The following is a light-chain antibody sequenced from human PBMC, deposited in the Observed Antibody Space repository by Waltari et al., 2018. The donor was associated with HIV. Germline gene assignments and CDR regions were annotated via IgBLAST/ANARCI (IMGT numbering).Light chain of an antibody. CDR3: VLYMGSGSCM. CDR2: STT. V-gene: IGLV8-61*01. CDR1: RGPIPTSYY. Sequence: QTVVPQAPSFSVSPGGTVTLPSGFSRGPIPTSYYPNRYQQTPGQAPRTLIYSTTTRSSGVPDRFSGSILGNKAALTITGAQADDESDYYCVLYMGSGSCMFGGGTKLTVL. J-gene: IGLJ3*02.